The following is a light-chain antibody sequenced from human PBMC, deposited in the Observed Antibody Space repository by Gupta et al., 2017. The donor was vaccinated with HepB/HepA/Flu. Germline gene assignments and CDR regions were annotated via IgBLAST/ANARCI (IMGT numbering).Light chain of an antibody. J-gene: IGLJ1*01. CDR1: SSDVGSYNL. CDR3: CSYAGSSKV. V-gene: IGLV2-23*02. Sequence: QSALPQPASVSGSPGQSITISCTGTSSDVGSYNLVSWYQQHPSKAHKLMIYEVSKRTSGVSNRFSGSKSGNTASLTISGLQAEDEADYYCCSYAGSSKVFGTGTKVTVL. CDR2: EVS.